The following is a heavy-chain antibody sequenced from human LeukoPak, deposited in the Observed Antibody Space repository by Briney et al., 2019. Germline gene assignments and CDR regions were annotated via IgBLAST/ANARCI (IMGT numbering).Heavy chain of an antibody. CDR1: GGSFSGYY. D-gene: IGHD3-3*01. V-gene: IGHV4-34*01. Sequence: SETLSLTCAVYGGSFSGYYWSWIRQPPGKGLEWIGEINHSGSTNYNPSLKSRVTISVDTSKNQFSLKLSSVTAADTAVYHCARWNPGVDFWSGYYTTHRVGTSFDYWGQGTLVTVSS. CDR3: ARWNPGVDFWSGYYTTHRVGTSFDY. J-gene: IGHJ4*02. CDR2: INHSGST.